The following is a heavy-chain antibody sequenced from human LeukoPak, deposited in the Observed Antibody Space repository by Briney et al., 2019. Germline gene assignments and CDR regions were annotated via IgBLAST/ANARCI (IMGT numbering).Heavy chain of an antibody. Sequence: NPSETLSLTCTVSGGSISSGGYYWSWIRQPPGKGLEWIGYIYHSGSTYYNPSLKSRVTISVDRSKNQFSLKLSSVTAADTAVYYCARDSNDDYGGQAPAFDIWGQGTMVTVSS. J-gene: IGHJ3*02. CDR2: IYHSGST. CDR3: ARDSNDDYGGQAPAFDI. CDR1: GGSISSGGYY. D-gene: IGHD4-23*01. V-gene: IGHV4-30-2*01.